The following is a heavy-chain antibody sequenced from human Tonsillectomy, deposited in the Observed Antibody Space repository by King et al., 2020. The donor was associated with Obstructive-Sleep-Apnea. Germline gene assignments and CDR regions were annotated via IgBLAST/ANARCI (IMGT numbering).Heavy chain of an antibody. CDR1: GGTFSSYA. CDR3: ARSRKEMATIGDYYYGMDV. Sequence: QLVQSGAEVKNSGSSVKVSCKASGGTFSSYAISWVRQAPGQGLEWMGGIIPFFGIANYAQKFQGRVTITADKSTSTAYMELSSPRSEDTAVYYCARSRKEMATIGDYYYGMDVWGQGTTVTVSS. J-gene: IGHJ6*02. D-gene: IGHD5-24*01. CDR2: IIPFFGIA. V-gene: IGHV1-69*17.